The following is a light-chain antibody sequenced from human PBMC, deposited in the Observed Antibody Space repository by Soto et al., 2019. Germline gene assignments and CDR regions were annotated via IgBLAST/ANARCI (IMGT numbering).Light chain of an antibody. CDR3: QQSYTTPVYS. CDR1: QNIXFY. J-gene: IGKJ2*01. Sequence: DXQMTQSPSSLSASVXDRVTITXRAXQNIXFYLNWYQQKPGEAPKLLIYAASNLQSGVPSRFSGSGSGTDFTLTISSLQPEDFATYFCQQSYTTPVYSFGQGTKVEIK. CDR2: AAS. V-gene: IGKV1-39*01.